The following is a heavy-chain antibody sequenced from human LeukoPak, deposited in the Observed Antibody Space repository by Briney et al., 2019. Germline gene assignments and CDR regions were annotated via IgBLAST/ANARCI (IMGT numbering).Heavy chain of an antibody. J-gene: IGHJ6*03. CDR2: INPSGGST. CDR1: GYTFASYY. D-gene: IGHD6-13*01. CDR3: ARGGEQQLVPFYYYYYMDV. V-gene: IGHV1-46*01. Sequence: ASVKVSCKASGYTFASYYMHWVRQAPGQGLEWMGIINPSGGSTSYAPKFQGRVTITADESTSTAYMELSRLRSEDTAVYYCARGGEQQLVPFYYYYYMDVWGKGTTVTISS.